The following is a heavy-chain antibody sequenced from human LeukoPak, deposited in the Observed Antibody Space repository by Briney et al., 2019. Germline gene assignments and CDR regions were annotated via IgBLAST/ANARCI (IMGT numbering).Heavy chain of an antibody. Sequence: KPSETLSLTCTVSGYSISSGYYWGWIRQPPGKGLEWIGEINHSGSTNYNPSLKSRVTISVDTSKNQFSLKLSSVTAADTAVYYCARGVYYYGSGSYYNWFDPWGQGTLVTVSS. J-gene: IGHJ5*02. CDR3: ARGVYYYGSGSYYNWFDP. V-gene: IGHV4-38-2*02. CDR2: INHSGST. D-gene: IGHD3-10*01. CDR1: GYSISSGYY.